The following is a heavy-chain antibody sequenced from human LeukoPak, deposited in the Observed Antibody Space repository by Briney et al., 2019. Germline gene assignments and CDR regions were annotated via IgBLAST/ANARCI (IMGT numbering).Heavy chain of an antibody. J-gene: IGHJ2*01. Sequence: GGSLRLSCAASGFTFDDYAMHWVRQAPGKGLEWVSGISWNSGSIGYADSVKGRFTISRDNAKNSLYPQMNSLRAEDTALYYCAALGTYGYWYFDLWGRGTLVTVSS. CDR3: AALGTYGYWYFDL. CDR1: GFTFDDYA. CDR2: ISWNSGSI. V-gene: IGHV3-9*01. D-gene: IGHD3-10*01.